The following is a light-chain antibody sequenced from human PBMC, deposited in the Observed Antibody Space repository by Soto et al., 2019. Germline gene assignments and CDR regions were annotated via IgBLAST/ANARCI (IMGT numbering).Light chain of an antibody. V-gene: IGLV2-14*01. J-gene: IGLJ1*01. CDR2: DVS. CDR3: KSYTTTSTYV. CDR1: SRDVGAYNY. Sequence: QSALTPPASVSGSPGPSIAISCTGTSRDVGAYNYVSWYQQPPGKAPKLMIYDVSNRPSGVSDRFSGSKSGNTASLTISGLQTEDEADYYCKSYTTTSTYVVGTGTKLTVL.